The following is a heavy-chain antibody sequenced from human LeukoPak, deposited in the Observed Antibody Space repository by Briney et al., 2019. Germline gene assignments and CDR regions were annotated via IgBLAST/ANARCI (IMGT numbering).Heavy chain of an antibody. CDR3: ARHVYSSGWYEDYYFDY. J-gene: IGHJ4*02. Sequence: PSETLSLTCTVSGGSISSYYWSWIRQPPGKGLEWVGYIYYSGSTNYNPSLKSRVTISVDTSKNQFSLKLSSVTAADTDVYYCARHVYSSGWYEDYYFDYWGQGTLVTVSS. CDR2: IYYSGST. V-gene: IGHV4-59*08. D-gene: IGHD6-19*01. CDR1: GGSISSYY.